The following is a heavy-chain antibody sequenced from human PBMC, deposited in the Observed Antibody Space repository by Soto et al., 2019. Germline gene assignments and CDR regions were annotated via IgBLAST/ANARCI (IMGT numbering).Heavy chain of an antibody. J-gene: IGHJ5*02. V-gene: IGHV4-4*07. D-gene: IGHD2-15*01. CDR1: GASISGYY. CDR2: IYATGTT. Sequence: PSETLSLTCTVSGASISGYYWSWIRRSAGKGLEWIGRIYATGTTDYNPSLKSRVMMSVDTSKKQFSLKLRSVTAADTAVYYCSGGSCYRWSWFDPWGQGTLVTVSS. CDR3: SGGSCYRWSWFDP.